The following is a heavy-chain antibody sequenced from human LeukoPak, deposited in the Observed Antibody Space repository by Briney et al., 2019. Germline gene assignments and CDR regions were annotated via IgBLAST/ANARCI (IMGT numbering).Heavy chain of an antibody. CDR3: ARSYYDFWSGWYYFDY. CDR2: IKQDGSEK. J-gene: IGHJ4*02. CDR1: GFTFSSYW. D-gene: IGHD3-3*01. Sequence: GGSLRLSCAASGFTFSSYWMSWVRQAPGKGLEWVANIKQDGSEKYCVDSVKGRFTISRDNAKNSLYLQMNSLRAEDTAVYYCARSYYDFWSGWYYFDYWGRGTLVTVSS. V-gene: IGHV3-7*01.